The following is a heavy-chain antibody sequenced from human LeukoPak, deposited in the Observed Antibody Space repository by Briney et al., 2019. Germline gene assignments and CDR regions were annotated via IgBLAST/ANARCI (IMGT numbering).Heavy chain of an antibody. CDR3: ARAYDSSGYYCDY. CDR2: ISYDGSNK. J-gene: IGHJ4*02. D-gene: IGHD3-22*01. V-gene: IGHV3-30-3*01. Sequence: PGGSLRLSCAASGFTFSGFWMHWVRQAPGKGLEWVAVISYDGSNKYYADSVKGRFTISRDNSKNTLYLQMNSLRAEDTAVYYCARAYDSSGYYCDYWGQGTLVTVSP. CDR1: GFTFSGFW.